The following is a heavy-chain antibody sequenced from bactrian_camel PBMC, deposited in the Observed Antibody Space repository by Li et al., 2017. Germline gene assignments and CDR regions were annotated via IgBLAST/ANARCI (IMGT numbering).Heavy chain of an antibody. V-gene: IGHV3S53*01. CDR1: GPTHTIEC. J-gene: IGHJ4*01. Sequence: HVQLVESGGGSVQAGGSLRLSCAASGPTHTIECMGWFRQVPGGEREGVAEIASEGSTSYTDSVQERFSISKDNATNILFLQMNSLEPEDTAMYYCAADEYNLGLARSYTYWGQGTQVTVS. CDR2: IASEGST. D-gene: IGHD5*01. CDR3: AADEYNLGLARSYTY.